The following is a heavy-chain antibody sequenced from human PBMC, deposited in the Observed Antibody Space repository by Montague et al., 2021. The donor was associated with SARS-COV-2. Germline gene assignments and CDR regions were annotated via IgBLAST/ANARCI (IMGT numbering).Heavy chain of an antibody. V-gene: IGHV4-59*08. Sequence: SETLSLTCTVSGGSFSRYYWSWIRQPPGKGLEWIGYIYYSGSTNYNPSLKSRVTISEDTSKNQFSLKLSSVTAADTAVYYCARRYSAYDDYFDYWGQGTLVTVSS. D-gene: IGHD5-12*01. CDR3: ARRYSAYDDYFDY. J-gene: IGHJ4*02. CDR2: IYYSGST. CDR1: GGSFSRYY.